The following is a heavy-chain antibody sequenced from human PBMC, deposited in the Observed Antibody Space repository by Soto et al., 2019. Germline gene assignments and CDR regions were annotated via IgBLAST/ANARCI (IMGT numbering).Heavy chain of an antibody. CDR1: GGSISSNNW. V-gene: IGHV4-4*02. Sequence: VQLVESGGGLVQPGGSLRLSCAASGGSISSNNWWSWVRQAPGPGLEWIGDIFHSGSTNYNPSLKSRVTISVDKSKNQFSLKLSSVTAADTAMYYCARLFCSSSSCLTPSWFDPWGQGTLVTVSS. J-gene: IGHJ5*02. CDR3: ARLFCSSSSCLTPSWFDP. CDR2: IFHSGST. D-gene: IGHD2-2*01.